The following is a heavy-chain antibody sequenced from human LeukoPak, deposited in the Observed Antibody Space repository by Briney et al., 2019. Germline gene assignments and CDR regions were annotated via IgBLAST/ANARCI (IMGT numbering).Heavy chain of an antibody. CDR3: ARTPGLCSSTSCYDHWFDP. CDR2: IYYSGST. V-gene: IGHV4-59*01. Sequence: PSETLSLTCTVSGGSISSYYWSWIRQPPGKGLEWLGYIYYSGSTNYNPSLKSRVTISVDTSKNQFSLKLSSVTAADTAVYYCARTPGLCSSTSCYDHWFDPWGQGTLVTVSS. CDR1: GGSISSYY. J-gene: IGHJ5*02. D-gene: IGHD2-2*01.